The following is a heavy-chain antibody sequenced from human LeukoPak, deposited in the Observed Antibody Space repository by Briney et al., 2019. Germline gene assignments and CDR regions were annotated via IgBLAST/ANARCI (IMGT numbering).Heavy chain of an antibody. CDR3: SRRLHNYYGSGSYFDY. CDR2: VYDTGST. CDR1: GGSIRGSASY. V-gene: IGHV4-39*01. J-gene: IGHJ4*02. Sequence: SETLSLTCTVSGGSIRGSASYWGWIRQPPGKGLEWIGSVYDTGSTYYNPSLKSRVTISVDTSKNQFSLNLSSLTAADTAVYCCSRRLHNYYGSGSYFDYWGQGTLVTVSS. D-gene: IGHD3-10*01.